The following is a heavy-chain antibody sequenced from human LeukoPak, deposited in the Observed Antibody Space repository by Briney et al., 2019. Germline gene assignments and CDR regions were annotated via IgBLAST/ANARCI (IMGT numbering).Heavy chain of an antibody. Sequence: GGSLRLSCAASGFTFSSYGMSWVRQAPGKGLEWVSAISGSGGSTYYADSVKGRFTISRDNSKNTLYLQMNSLRAEDTAVYYCAKAPNYYGSGSSPDAFDIWGQGTMVTVSS. CDR2: ISGSGGST. J-gene: IGHJ3*02. D-gene: IGHD3-10*01. CDR1: GFTFSSYG. CDR3: AKAPNYYGSGSSPDAFDI. V-gene: IGHV3-23*01.